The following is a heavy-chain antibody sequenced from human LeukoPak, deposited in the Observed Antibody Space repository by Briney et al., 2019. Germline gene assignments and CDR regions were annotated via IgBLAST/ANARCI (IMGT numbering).Heavy chain of an antibody. J-gene: IGHJ4*02. CDR1: GFTFSSYL. CDR3: AKGTVGYCSSTSCYPDY. Sequence: GGSLRLSCAASGFTFSSYLMHWVRQAPGKGLEWVSAISGSGGSTYYADSVKGRFTISGDNSKNTLYLQMNSLRAEDTAVYYCAKGTVGYCSSTSCYPDYWGQGTLVTVSS. V-gene: IGHV3-23*01. D-gene: IGHD2-2*01. CDR2: ISGSGGST.